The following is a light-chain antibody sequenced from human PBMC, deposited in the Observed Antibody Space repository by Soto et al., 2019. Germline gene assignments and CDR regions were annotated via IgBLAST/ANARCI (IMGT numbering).Light chain of an antibody. CDR2: DAS. V-gene: IGKV3-20*01. Sequence: EIVLTQSPATLSLSPGERATLSCRASQNVGNSHLAWFQQKPAQAPRLLIYDASSRATGIPERFSGSGSGTDFTLTISRLEPEDFAVYYCQQYNKSPFTFGPGTKVEI. CDR3: QQYNKSPFT. J-gene: IGKJ3*01. CDR1: QNVGNSH.